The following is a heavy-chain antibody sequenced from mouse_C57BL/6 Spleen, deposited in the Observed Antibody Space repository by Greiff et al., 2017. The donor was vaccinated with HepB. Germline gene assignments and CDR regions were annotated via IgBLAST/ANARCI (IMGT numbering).Heavy chain of an antibody. Sequence: DVKLQESGGDLVKPGGSLKLSCAASGFTFSSYGMSWVRQTPDKRLEWVATISSGGSYTYYPDSVKGRFTISRDNAKNTLYLQMSSLKSEDTAMYYCARRPPYAMDYWGQGTSVTVSS. CDR1: GFTFSSYG. CDR2: ISSGGSYT. J-gene: IGHJ4*01. CDR3: ARRPPYAMDY. V-gene: IGHV5-6*02.